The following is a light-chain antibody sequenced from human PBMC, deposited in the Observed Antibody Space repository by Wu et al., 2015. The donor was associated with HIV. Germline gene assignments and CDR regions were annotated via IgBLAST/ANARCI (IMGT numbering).Light chain of an antibody. CDR1: QSVSSSY. Sequence: EIVLTQSPGTLSLSPGERATLSCRASQSVSSSYLAWYQQKPGQAPRLLIYGASSRATGIPDRFSGSGSGTDFTLTISRLEPGDFAVYYCQQYGSSLRSFGQGTKLEIK. V-gene: IGKV3-20*01. CDR2: GAS. J-gene: IGKJ2*03. CDR3: QQYGSSLRS.